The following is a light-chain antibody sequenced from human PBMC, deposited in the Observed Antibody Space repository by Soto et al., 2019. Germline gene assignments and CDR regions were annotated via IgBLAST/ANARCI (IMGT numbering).Light chain of an antibody. CDR2: GAS. Sequence: EIVLTQSPGTLSLSPGERATLSCRASQSVSSSYLVWYQQKPGQAPRLLIYGASSRATGIPDRFSGSGSGTHFTLTISRLEPEDFAVYYYQQYGTSPYTFGQGPKLEIK. CDR1: QSVSSSY. CDR3: QQYGTSPYT. J-gene: IGKJ2*01. V-gene: IGKV3-20*01.